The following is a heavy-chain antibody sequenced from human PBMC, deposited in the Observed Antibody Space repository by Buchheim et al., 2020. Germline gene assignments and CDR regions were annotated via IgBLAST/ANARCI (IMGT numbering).Heavy chain of an antibody. CDR1: GFTFSSYW. J-gene: IGHJ2*01. Sequence: EVQLVESGGGLVQPGGSLRLSCAASGFTFSSYWMCWVRQAPGKGLEWVANIKQDGSEKYYVDSVKGRFTISRDNAKNSLYLPMNSLRAEETAVYYCARDETLWEQWLVRNYWYFNLCGRGTL. CDR2: IKQDGSEK. CDR3: ARDETLWEQWLVRNYWYFNL. D-gene: IGHD6-19*01. V-gene: IGHV3-7*01.